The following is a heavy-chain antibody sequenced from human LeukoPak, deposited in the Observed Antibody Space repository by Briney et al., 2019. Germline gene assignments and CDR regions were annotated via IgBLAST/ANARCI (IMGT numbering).Heavy chain of an antibody. CDR2: IYHSGST. CDR3: ARVDYYDSSGSLGDY. D-gene: IGHD3-22*01. V-gene: IGHV4-4*02. J-gene: IGHJ4*02. Sequence: SQTLSLTCGVSGGSISSSNWWSWVRQPPGKGLEWIGEIYHSGSTNYNPSLKSRVTISVDKSKNQFSLKLSSVTAADTAVYYCARVDYYDSSGSLGDYWGQGTLVTVSS. CDR1: GGSISSSNW.